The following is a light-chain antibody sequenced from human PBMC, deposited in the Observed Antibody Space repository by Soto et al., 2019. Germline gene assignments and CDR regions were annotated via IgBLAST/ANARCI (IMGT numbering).Light chain of an antibody. Sequence: ENVLTQSPGILSLSPGERATLSCRATQSVTNRYFAWYQQKPGQAPRLLIYGISSRATDIPDRFSGSGSGTDFTLTISRLEPEDFATYYCLHVNSDPLTFGGGTKVEIK. CDR3: LHVNSDPLT. CDR1: QSVTNRY. J-gene: IGKJ4*01. CDR2: GIS. V-gene: IGKV3-20*01.